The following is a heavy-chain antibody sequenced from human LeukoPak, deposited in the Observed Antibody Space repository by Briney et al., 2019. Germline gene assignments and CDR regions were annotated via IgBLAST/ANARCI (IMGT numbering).Heavy chain of an antibody. Sequence: GASVKVSCKASGGTFSSYAISWVRQAPGQGLEWMGMIYPRDGSTSYAQRFQDRVTVTRDTSTSTVHMELSGLRSEDTAVYYCARDQGGFDYWGQGTQVTVSS. CDR3: ARDQGGFDY. CDR1: GGTFSSYA. J-gene: IGHJ4*02. V-gene: IGHV1-46*01. CDR2: IYPRDGST.